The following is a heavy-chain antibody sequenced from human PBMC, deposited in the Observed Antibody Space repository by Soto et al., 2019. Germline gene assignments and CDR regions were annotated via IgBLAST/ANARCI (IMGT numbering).Heavy chain of an antibody. CDR1: GGTFSSYT. V-gene: IGHV1-69*08. J-gene: IGHJ4*02. CDR2: IIPILGIA. CDR3: ARDGYCGGDCYSMH. D-gene: IGHD2-21*02. Sequence: QVQLVQSGAEVKKPGSSVKVSCKASGGTFSSYTISWVRQAPGQGLEWMGRIIPILGIANYAQKFQGRVMITADKSTSTAYMELSSLRSEDTAVYYCARDGYCGGDCYSMHWGQGTLVTVSS.